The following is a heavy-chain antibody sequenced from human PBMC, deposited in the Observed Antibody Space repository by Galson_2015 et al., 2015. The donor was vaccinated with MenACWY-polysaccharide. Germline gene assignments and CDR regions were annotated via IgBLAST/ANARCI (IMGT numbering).Heavy chain of an antibody. V-gene: IGHV3-23*01. CDR2: IVGSGANT. J-gene: IGHJ2*01. CDR3: ARDISSWYFDL. Sequence: IVGSGANTYYTDSVKGRFTISRGNSKSTLSLQMNSLRAEDTAVYYCARDISSWYFDLWGRGTLVTVSS.